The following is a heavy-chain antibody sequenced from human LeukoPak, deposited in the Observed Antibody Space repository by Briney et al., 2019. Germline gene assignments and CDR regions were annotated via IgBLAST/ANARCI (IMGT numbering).Heavy chain of an antibody. CDR1: GFTFSSYG. CDR3: AKGDSSGWYSPFRY. J-gene: IGHJ4*02. CDR2: ISYDGSNK. Sequence: GGPLRLSCAASGFTFSSYGMHWVRQAPGKGLEWVAVISYDGSNKYYADSVKGRFTISRDNSKNTLYLQMNSLRAEDTAVYYCAKGDSSGWYSPFRYWGQGTLVTVSS. V-gene: IGHV3-30*18. D-gene: IGHD6-19*01.